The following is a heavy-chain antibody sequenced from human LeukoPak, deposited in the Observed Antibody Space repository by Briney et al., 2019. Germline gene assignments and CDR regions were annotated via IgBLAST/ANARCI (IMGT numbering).Heavy chain of an antibody. CDR2: IRSDGSNK. D-gene: IGHD2-2*01. J-gene: IGHJ5*02. Sequence: GGSLRLSCAASGFTFSSYGMHWVRQAPGKGLEWVAFIRSDGSNKYYADSVKGRFTISRDNSKLYLQMNSLRAEDTAVYYCARDGVPVRLVAWFDPWGQGTLVTVSS. CDR3: ARDGVPVRLVAWFDP. V-gene: IGHV3-30*02. CDR1: GFTFSSYG.